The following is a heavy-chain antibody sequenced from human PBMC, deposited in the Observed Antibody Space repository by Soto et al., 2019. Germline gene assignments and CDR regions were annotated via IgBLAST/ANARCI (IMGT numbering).Heavy chain of an antibody. V-gene: IGHV4-4*02. Sequence: QGQLQESGPGLVKPSWTLSLTCAVSSGSISSSNWWSWVRHPPGKGLEWIGEIDHSGSTNDNPYLKSRVTISVDKSKNQLSLKLSSVTAADTAVYYCARRRQLDCPFFDYRGQGTLVTVS. CDR1: SGSISSSNW. CDR3: ARRRQLDCPFFDY. CDR2: IDHSGST. J-gene: IGHJ4*02. D-gene: IGHD6-13*01.